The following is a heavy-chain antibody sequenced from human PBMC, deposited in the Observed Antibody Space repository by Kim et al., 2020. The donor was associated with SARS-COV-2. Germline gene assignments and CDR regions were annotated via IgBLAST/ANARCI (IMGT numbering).Heavy chain of an antibody. V-gene: IGHV3-21*01. CDR1: RFTFSSYS. CDR2: ISSSSSYI. J-gene: IGHJ6*02. CDR3: ARDRSEITIFGVVRYGMDV. D-gene: IGHD3-3*01. Sequence: GSLRLSCAASRFTFSSYSMNWVRQAPGKGLEWVSSISSSSSYIYYADSVKGRFTISRDNAKNTLYLQMNSLRAEDTAVYYCARDRSEITIFGVVRYGMDVWGQGTTVTVSS.